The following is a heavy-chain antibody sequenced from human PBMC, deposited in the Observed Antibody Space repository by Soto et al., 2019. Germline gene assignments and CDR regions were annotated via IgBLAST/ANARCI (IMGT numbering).Heavy chain of an antibody. CDR1: AFVFTLYW. J-gene: IGHJ3*02. V-gene: IGHV5-51*01. CDR3: ARRLTADPRDGFDT. CDR2: IYGGDSQT. D-gene: IGHD2-21*02. Sequence: GESLKICCEGSAFVFTLYWIGWVRQMPGRGLEWVGIIYGGDSQTRYGPSFQGQVTMSADKSISTAYLQWSSLKASDTAMYYCARRLTADPRDGFDTWRQGITVTV.